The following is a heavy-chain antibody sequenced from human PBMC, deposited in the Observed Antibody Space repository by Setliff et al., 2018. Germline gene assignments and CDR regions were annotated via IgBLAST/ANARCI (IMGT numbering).Heavy chain of an antibody. CDR1: GGTFSSYG. D-gene: IGHD4-17*01. V-gene: IGHV1-69*10. Sequence: SVKVSCKASGGTFSSYGISWVRQAPGQGLEWMGGIIPILAIANYAQKFQGRVTITADKSTSTAYMELSSLRSEDTAVYYCARGGLRGPLNYYYYYMDVWGKGTTVTVSS. CDR2: IIPILAIA. J-gene: IGHJ6*03. CDR3: ARGGLRGPLNYYYYYMDV.